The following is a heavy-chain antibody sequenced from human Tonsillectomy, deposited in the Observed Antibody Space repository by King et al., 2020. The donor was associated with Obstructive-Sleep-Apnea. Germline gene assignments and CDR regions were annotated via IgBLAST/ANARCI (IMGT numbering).Heavy chain of an antibody. CDR3: AKGTSSWYYFDY. CDR1: GFTFSSYA. J-gene: IGHJ4*02. D-gene: IGHD6-13*01. V-gene: IGHV3-23*04. CDR2: ISGSGRTT. Sequence: VQLVESGGGLVQPGGSLRLSCAASGFTFSSYAMSWVRQAPGKGLEWGSAISGSGRTTYYADSVRGRFTISRDNSKNTLYLQMNSLRAEDTAVYYCAKGTSSWYYFDYWGQGTLVTVSS.